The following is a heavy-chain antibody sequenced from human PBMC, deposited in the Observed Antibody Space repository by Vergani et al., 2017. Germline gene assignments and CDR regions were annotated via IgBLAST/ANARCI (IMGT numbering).Heavy chain of an antibody. CDR3: ARRRYSSGPMYYFDY. V-gene: IGHV3-30*03. CDR2: ISYDGSNK. J-gene: IGHJ4*02. D-gene: IGHD6-19*01. Sequence: QVQLVESAGGVVQPGRSLRLSCAASGFTFSSYGMHWVRQAPGKGLEWVAVISYDGSNKYYADSVKGRFTISRDNSKNTLYLQMNSLRAEDTAVYYCARRRYSSGPMYYFDYWGQGTLVTVSS. CDR1: GFTFSSYG.